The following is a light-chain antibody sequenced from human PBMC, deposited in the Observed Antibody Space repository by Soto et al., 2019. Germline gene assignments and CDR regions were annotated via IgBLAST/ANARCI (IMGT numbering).Light chain of an antibody. Sequence: DIQMTQSPSSLSASVGDRVTITCRASQSISSDLNWYQQKPGKAPKLLIYAASSLQSGVPSRFSGSGSGTDFTLIISSLQPEDFATYYCQQSYSTPPTFGQGKKLEIK. CDR3: QQSYSTPPT. CDR2: AAS. J-gene: IGKJ2*01. V-gene: IGKV1-39*01. CDR1: QSISSD.